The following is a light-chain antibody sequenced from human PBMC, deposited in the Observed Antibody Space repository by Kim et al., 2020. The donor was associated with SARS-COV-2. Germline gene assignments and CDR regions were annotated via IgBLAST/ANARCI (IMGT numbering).Light chain of an antibody. CDR1: QSIRMY. CDR2: TAS. V-gene: IGKV1-16*01. J-gene: IGKJ1*01. CDR3: HQYNTSPST. Sequence: ASVGDRVTISCRASQSIRMYLAWYHQKPGKAPKSLIYTASIFQSGVPSRFSGSGSGTEFTLTISSLQPDDFASFYCHQYNTSPSTFGQGTKLDIK.